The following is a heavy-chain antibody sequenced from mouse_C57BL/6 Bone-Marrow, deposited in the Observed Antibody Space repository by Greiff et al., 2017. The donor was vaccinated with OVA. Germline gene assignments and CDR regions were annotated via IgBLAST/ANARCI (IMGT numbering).Heavy chain of an antibody. CDR3: ARGGAYYSNSFAY. CDR1: GYAFSSSW. V-gene: IGHV1-82*01. Sequence: VQLQQSGPELVKPGASVKISCKASGYAFSSSWMNWVKQRPGKGLEWIGRIYPGDGDTNYNGKFKGKATLTADKSSSTAYMQLSSLTSEDSAVYFCARGGAYYSNSFAYWGQGTLVTVSA. J-gene: IGHJ3*01. CDR2: IYPGDGDT. D-gene: IGHD2-5*01.